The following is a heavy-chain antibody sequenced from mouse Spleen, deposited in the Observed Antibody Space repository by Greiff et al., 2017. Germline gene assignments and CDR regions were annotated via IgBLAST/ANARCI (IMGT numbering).Heavy chain of an antibody. CDR3: APYDYDEDFDY. CDR1: GYTFTSYW. CDR2: IHPNSGST. V-gene: IGHV1-64*01. Sequence: VQLQQPGAELVKPGASVKLSCKASGYTFTSYWMHWVKQRPGQGLEWIGMIHPNSGSTNYNEKFKSKATLTVDKSSSTAYMQLSSLTSEDSAVYYCAPYDYDEDFDYWGQGTTLTVSS. J-gene: IGHJ2*01. D-gene: IGHD2-4*01.